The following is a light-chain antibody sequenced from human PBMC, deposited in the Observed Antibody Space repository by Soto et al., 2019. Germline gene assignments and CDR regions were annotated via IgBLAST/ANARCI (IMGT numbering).Light chain of an antibody. CDR1: QSIETN. Sequence: ELLRTQSPTTLSVSPGEGATLACRASQSIETNLGWYQHKPGKAPRLLIYGASSRATGIPERFSGSGSGTDFTLTISRLEPGDFELYYCQQYGYYSWTFGQGTKVDIK. CDR2: GAS. J-gene: IGKJ1*01. CDR3: QQYGYYSWT. V-gene: IGKV3-20*01.